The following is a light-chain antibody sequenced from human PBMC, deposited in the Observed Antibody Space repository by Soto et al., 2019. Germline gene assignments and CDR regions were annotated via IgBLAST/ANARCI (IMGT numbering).Light chain of an antibody. J-gene: IGKJ2*01. CDR1: QDISSRD. V-gene: IGKV3-20*01. Sequence: EVVLTQSPGTLSLSPGERASLPCRASQDISSRDLAWYQQRPGQAPRLLIYHSSARATGIPERFSASGSGTDFTLTISRLEPEDSAVYFCQKYETSPYTFGQGTKLEIK. CDR2: HSS. CDR3: QKYETSPYT.